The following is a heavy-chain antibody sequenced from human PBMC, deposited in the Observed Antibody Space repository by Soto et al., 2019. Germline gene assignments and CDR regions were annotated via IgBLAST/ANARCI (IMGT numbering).Heavy chain of an antibody. CDR3: VRDGSKTLRDCFDP. J-gene: IGHJ5*02. CDR1: GGSMSKFY. V-gene: IGHV4-4*07. CDR2: VYATGTS. Sequence: TLSLTCSVSGGSMSKFYWSWIRKTAGKGLEWMGRVYATGTSDYNPSLRSRIAMSVDISKKTFSLRLRSVTAADTGVYYCVRDGSKTLRDCFDPWGQGILVTVSS. D-gene: IGHD4-17*01.